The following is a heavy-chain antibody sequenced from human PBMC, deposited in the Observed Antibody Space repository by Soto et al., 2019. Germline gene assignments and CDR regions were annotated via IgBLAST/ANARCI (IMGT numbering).Heavy chain of an antibody. J-gene: IGHJ6*03. CDR2: IKQDGSEK. Sequence: EVQLVESGGGLVQPGGSLRLSCAASGFTFSSYWMSWVRQAPGKGLEWVANIKQDGSEKYYVDSVKGRFTISRDIAKNSLYLQMNSLRAEDTAVYYCARHLTTGYYYYYYYMDVWGKGTTVTVSS. V-gene: IGHV3-7*01. CDR1: GFTFSSYW. CDR3: ARHLTTGYYYYYYYMDV. D-gene: IGHD3-22*01.